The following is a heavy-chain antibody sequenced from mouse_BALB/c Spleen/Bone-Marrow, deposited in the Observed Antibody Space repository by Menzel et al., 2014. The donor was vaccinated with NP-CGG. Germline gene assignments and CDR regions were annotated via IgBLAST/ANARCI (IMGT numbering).Heavy chain of an antibody. CDR3: VRSDY. CDR1: GYTFTTHW. V-gene: IGHV1-7*01. J-gene: IGHJ2*01. Sequence: VQLQQSGTELAKPGASVKMSCRASGYTFTTHWMHWVKQRPGQGLEWIGYINPSTGYTDYNQKFKDKATLTAVKSSSTAYMQLISLTSEDSAVYYCVRSDYWGQGTTLTVSS. CDR2: INPSTGYT.